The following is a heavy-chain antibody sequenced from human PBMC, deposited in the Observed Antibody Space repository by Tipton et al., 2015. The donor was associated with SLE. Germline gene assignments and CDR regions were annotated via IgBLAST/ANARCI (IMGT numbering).Heavy chain of an antibody. CDR3: ARVTHIYYFYYMDV. CDR2: VHYSGST. V-gene: IGHV4-59*01. J-gene: IGHJ6*03. Sequence: LRLSCTVSGGSISGYFWSWIRQPPGKGLEWIGYVHYSGSTNSNPSLKSRVTMSVDTSKNQFSLKLGSVTAADTAVYYCARVTHIYYFYYMDVWGKGTTVTVSS. CDR1: GGSISGYF.